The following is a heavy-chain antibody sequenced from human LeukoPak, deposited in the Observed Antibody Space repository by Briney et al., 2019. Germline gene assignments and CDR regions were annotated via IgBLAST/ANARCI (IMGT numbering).Heavy chain of an antibody. V-gene: IGHV1-2*06. Sequence: GASVKVSCKASGYTFTGYYMHWVRQAPGQGLEWMGRINPNSGGTNYAQKFQGRVTMTRDTSISTAYMELSRLRSDDTAVYYCARDQFYCSSTSCPSFDYWGQGTLVTVSS. CDR1: GYTFTGYY. CDR2: INPNSGGT. CDR3: ARDQFYCSSTSCPSFDY. J-gene: IGHJ4*02. D-gene: IGHD2-2*01.